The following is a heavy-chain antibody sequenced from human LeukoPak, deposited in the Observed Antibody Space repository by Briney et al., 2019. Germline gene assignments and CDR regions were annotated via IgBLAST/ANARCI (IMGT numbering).Heavy chain of an antibody. CDR1: GFTFSSYS. D-gene: IGHD6-19*01. Sequence: PGGSLRLSCAASGFTFSSYSMNWVRQAPGKGLEWVSSISSSSSYIYYADSVKGRFTISRDNAKNSLYLQMNSVRAEDTAVYYCARVIAVAGTDYWGQGTLVTVSS. CDR3: ARVIAVAGTDY. J-gene: IGHJ4*02. V-gene: IGHV3-21*01. CDR2: ISSSSSYI.